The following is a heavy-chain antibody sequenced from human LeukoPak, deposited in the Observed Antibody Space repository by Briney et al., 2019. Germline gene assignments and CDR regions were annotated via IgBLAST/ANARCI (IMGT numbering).Heavy chain of an antibody. CDR2: IYTSGST. V-gene: IGHV4-4*07. CDR3: RTYYYDSSGYYLFDY. J-gene: IGHJ4*02. Sequence: SETLSLTCTVSGGSISSYYWSWIRQPPGKGLEWIGRIYTSGSTNYNPSLKSRVTMSVDTSKNQFSLKLSSVTAADTAVYYCRTYYYDSSGYYLFDYWGQGTLVTVSS. D-gene: IGHD3-22*01. CDR1: GGSISSYY.